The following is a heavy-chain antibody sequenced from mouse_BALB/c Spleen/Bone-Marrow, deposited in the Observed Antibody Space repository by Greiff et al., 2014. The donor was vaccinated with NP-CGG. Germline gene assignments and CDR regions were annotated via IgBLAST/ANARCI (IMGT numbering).Heavy chain of an antibody. J-gene: IGHJ2*01. V-gene: IGHV1-61*01. D-gene: IGHD2-1*01. CDR2: IDPSDSEI. CDR1: GYTFTGYW. CDR3: VRNYGKGGDC. Sequence: VQLQQSGAEVVRPGASVKLSCKASGYTFTGYWMNWVKQRPGQGLEWIGMIDPSDSEIHYNPMFRDKATLTVDKSSSTAYMQLSSLTSADSAVYYFVRNYGKGGDCWGQGTILTVSS.